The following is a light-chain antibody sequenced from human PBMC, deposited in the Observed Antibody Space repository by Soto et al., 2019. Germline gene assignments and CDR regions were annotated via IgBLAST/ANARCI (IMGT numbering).Light chain of an antibody. CDR3: YSYGGDITFV. Sequence: QCSLTQSAPVSGSPGQSITISCTGTSVSWYQHYPGKSPKLIIYTDDKRPPEISNRFSGCRSGNTASLTIFGLQPEDEADYYCYSYGGDITFVFGSGTKVTAL. CDR2: TDD. CDR1: S. J-gene: IGLJ1*01. V-gene: IGLV2-23*01.